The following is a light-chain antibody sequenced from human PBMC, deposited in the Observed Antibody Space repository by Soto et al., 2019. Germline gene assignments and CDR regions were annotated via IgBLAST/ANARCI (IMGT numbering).Light chain of an antibody. V-gene: IGLV1-40*01. CDR2: GNS. J-gene: IGLJ1*01. CDR1: SSNIGAGYD. CDR3: QSYDSSRSGHYV. Sequence: QSVLTQPPSVSGAPGQRVTISCTGSSSNIGAGYDVHWYQQLPGTAPQLLLYGNSNRPSGVPDRFSCSKSGTSASLAITGLQADDEADDYCQSYDSSRSGHYVFGTGTKLTVL.